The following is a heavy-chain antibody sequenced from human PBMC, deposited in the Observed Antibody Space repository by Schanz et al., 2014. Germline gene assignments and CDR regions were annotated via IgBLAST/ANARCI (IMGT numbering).Heavy chain of an antibody. Sequence: EVQLVESGGGLVQPGGSLRLSCAASGFTFSSYWMSWVRHAPGKGLEWVANIKGDSSEKNYVDSVKGRFTLSRDNAKNSMYLQMNSLRVEDTAVYYCARDPNSVNEIDYWGQGTLVTVSS. CDR3: ARDPNSVNEIDY. CDR2: IKGDSSEK. V-gene: IGHV3-7*03. J-gene: IGHJ4*02. D-gene: IGHD5-12*01. CDR1: GFTFSSYW.